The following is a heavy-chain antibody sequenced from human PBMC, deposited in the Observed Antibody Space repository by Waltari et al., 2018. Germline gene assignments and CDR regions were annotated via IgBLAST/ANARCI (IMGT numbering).Heavy chain of an antibody. CDR1: GGSFSGYY. D-gene: IGHD2-2*01. CDR3: ARGRSHCSSTSCYPPSFDY. Sequence: QVQLQQWGAGLLKPSETLSLTCAVYGGSFSGYYWSWIRQPPGKGLEWIGEINHSGSTNYNPSLKSRGTISVDTSKNQFSLKLSSVTAADTAVYYCARGRSHCSSTSCYPPSFDYWGQGTLVTVSS. CDR2: INHSGST. J-gene: IGHJ4*02. V-gene: IGHV4-34*01.